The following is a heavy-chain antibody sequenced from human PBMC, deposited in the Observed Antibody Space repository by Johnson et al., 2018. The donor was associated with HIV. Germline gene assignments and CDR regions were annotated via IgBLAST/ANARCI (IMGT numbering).Heavy chain of an antibody. CDR1: GFIISSYW. CDR3: ARYPIRDDAFDI. Sequence: VQLVESGGGVVQPGRSLRLSCAASGFIISSYWMTWVRQAPGKGPEWVANIKQDGSETYYVASVKGRFTISRDNAKNSLYLQMNSLRGEDAAMYYCARYPIRDDAFDIWGQGTRVTVSS. CDR2: IKQDGSET. V-gene: IGHV3-7*01. J-gene: IGHJ3*02.